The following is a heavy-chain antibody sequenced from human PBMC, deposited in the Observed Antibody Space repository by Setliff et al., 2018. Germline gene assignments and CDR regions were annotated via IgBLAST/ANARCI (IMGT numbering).Heavy chain of an antibody. D-gene: IGHD6-6*01. CDR2: INHSGST. Sequence: SETLSLTCAVYGGSFSAYYWSWIRQPPGKGLEWIGEINHSGSTNYNPSLKSRVTISVDTSKNQFSLKLSSVTAADTAVYYCASGREAAQGEDYYYYMDVWGKGTTVTVSS. CDR1: GGSFSAYY. CDR3: ASGREAAQGEDYYYYMDV. J-gene: IGHJ6*03. V-gene: IGHV4-34*01.